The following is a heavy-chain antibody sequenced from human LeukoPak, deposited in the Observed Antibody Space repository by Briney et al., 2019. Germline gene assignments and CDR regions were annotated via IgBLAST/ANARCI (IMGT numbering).Heavy chain of an antibody. Sequence: PGGSLRLSCAASGFTVSSNYMSWVRQAPGKGLEWVSVIYSGGSTYYADSVKGRFTISRDNSKNTLYLQMNSLRAEDTAVYYCARAPYGSGSYYGMDVWGKGTTVTASS. CDR1: GFTVSSNY. V-gene: IGHV3-53*01. CDR2: IYSGGST. CDR3: ARAPYGSGSYYGMDV. D-gene: IGHD3-10*01. J-gene: IGHJ6*04.